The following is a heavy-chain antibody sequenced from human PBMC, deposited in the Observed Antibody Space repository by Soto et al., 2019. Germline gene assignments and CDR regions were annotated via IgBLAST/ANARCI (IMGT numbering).Heavy chain of an antibody. CDR1: GVSISDTSYY. CDR2: IYFNGNT. V-gene: IGHV4-39*01. CDR3: ARQGSY. J-gene: IGHJ4*02. Sequence: QLQLQESGPGLVKPSETLSLTCTVSGVSISDTSYYWGWIRQPPGKGLEWIGTIYFNGNTFYNPSLKSRLTMSVDTSSNQSSLRLSSVTAADTAVYYCARQGSYWGQGTLVAVSS.